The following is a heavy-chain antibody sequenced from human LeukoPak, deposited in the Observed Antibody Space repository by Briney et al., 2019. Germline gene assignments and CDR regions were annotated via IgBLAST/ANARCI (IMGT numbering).Heavy chain of an antibody. CDR1: GFTFSSYS. CDR3: ARATGIVGATKRYDAFDI. V-gene: IGHV3-21*01. J-gene: IGHJ3*02. D-gene: IGHD1-26*01. CDR2: ISSSSSYI. Sequence: GGSLRLSCAASGFTFSSYSMNWVRQAPGKGLEWVSSISSSSSYIYYADSVKGRFAISRDNAKSSLYLQMNSLRAEDTAVYYCARATGIVGATKRYDAFDIWGQGTMVTVSS.